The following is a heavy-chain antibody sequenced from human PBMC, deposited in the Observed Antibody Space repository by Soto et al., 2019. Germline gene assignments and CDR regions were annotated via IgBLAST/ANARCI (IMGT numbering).Heavy chain of an antibody. CDR2: VNSDGSRT. Sequence: EVQLVESGGGLVQPGGSLRLSCVVSGITFSDYWMHWVRQAPGKGLVWVSRVNSDGSRTSYADSVKGRFTISRDNAKNTLYLHMTSLRAEDTAVYYCARDVQLQSFDYWGQGTLVTVSS. CDR1: GITFSDYW. J-gene: IGHJ4*02. CDR3: ARDVQLQSFDY. V-gene: IGHV3-74*01. D-gene: IGHD5-18*01.